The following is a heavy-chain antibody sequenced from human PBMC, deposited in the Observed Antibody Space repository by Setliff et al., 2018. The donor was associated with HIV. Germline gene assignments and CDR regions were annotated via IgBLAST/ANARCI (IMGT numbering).Heavy chain of an antibody. V-gene: IGHV3-7*04. D-gene: IGHD1-26*01. Sequence: GGSLRLSCAASRFTFSNYWVSWVRQAPGKGLEWVANIKQDGSEKYYVDSVTGRFTISRDNAKNSLYLQMNSLTAEDTAVYYCARVRSGSYSPSDYWGQGTLVTVSS. J-gene: IGHJ4*02. CDR2: IKQDGSEK. CDR3: ARVRSGSYSPSDY. CDR1: RFTFSNYW.